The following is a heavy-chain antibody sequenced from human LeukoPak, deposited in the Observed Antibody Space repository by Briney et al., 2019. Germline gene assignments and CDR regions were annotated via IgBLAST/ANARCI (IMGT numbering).Heavy chain of an antibody. CDR1: GYTFTGYY. V-gene: IGHV1-2*02. Sequence: GASVKVSCKASGYTFTGYYMHWVRQAPGQGLEWMGWINPNSGGTNYAQKFQGRVTMTRDTSISTAYMELSRLRSDDTAVYYCARAGDSYDILTGWFQHWGQGTLVTVSS. CDR2: INPNSGGT. D-gene: IGHD3-9*01. J-gene: IGHJ1*01. CDR3: ARAGDSYDILTGWFQH.